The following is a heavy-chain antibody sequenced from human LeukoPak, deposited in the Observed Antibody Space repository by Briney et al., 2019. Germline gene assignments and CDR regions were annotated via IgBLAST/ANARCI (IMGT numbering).Heavy chain of an antibody. J-gene: IGHJ4*02. CDR1: GYRFTSYW. V-gene: IGHV5-51*01. CDR2: IYPGDSDT. Sequence: GESLKISFQGSGYRFTSYWIGWVRPMPGKGLEWMGIIYPGDSDTRYSPSFQGQVTISADKFISTAYLQWSSLKASDTAMYYCARHPDTAMVVDYWGQGTLVTVSS. CDR3: ARHPDTAMVVDY. D-gene: IGHD5-18*01.